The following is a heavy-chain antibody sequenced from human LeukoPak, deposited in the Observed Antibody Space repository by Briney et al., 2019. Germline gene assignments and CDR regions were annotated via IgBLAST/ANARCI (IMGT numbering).Heavy chain of an antibody. CDR3: ARANYYDRDAFDI. CDR2: IYHSGST. D-gene: IGHD3-22*01. J-gene: IGHJ3*02. CDR1: GGSISSSNW. Sequence: SETLSLTCAVSGGSISSSNWWSWVRQPPGKGLEWIGEIYHSGSTNYNPSLKSRVTISVDKSKNQYSLKLSSVTAADTAVYYCARANYYDRDAFDIWGQGTMVTVSS. V-gene: IGHV4-4*02.